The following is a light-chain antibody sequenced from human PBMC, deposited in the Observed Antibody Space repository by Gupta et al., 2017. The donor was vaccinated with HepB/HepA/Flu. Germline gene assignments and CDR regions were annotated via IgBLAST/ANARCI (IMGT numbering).Light chain of an antibody. CDR2: YNN. J-gene: IGLJ3*02. CDR1: SSNIGLKT. V-gene: IGLV1-44*01. Sequence: QSMLTQPASASGTPGQRVTSSCSGGSSNIGLKTVHWYKQLPGTAPKLLIYYNNQRPSGVPDRFSGSKSGTSASLAISRLQSDDESYYYCASWDANLNGPVFGGGTKVTVL. CDR3: ASWDANLNGPV.